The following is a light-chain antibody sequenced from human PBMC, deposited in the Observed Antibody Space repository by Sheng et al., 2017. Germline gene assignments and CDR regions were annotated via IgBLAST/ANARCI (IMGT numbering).Light chain of an antibody. CDR2: DAS. CDR3: QQRSNWPLT. CDR1: QSIIRY. V-gene: IGKV3-11*01. J-gene: IGKJ4*01. Sequence: EIVLTQSPATLSLSPGERATLSCRASQSIIRYLAWYQQKPGQAPRLLIYDASNRAAGIPARFXGSGSGXDFTLTISSLESEDFAVYYCQQRSNWPLTFGGGTKVEI.